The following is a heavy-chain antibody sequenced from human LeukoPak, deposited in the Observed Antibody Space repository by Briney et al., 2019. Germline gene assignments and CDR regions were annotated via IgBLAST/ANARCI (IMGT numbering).Heavy chain of an antibody. CDR2: IYSGDNT. CDR3: ARGYSSSWYGGADNYFDY. D-gene: IGHD6-13*01. V-gene: IGHV3-66*01. Sequence: SGGSLRLSCAASGFTVTSNHMSWVRQAPGTGLEWVSVIYSGDNTYYADSVKGRFTISRDNSKNTLYLQMRSLRAEDTAVYYCARGYSSSWYGGADNYFDYWGQGTLVTVSS. J-gene: IGHJ4*02. CDR1: GFTVTSNH.